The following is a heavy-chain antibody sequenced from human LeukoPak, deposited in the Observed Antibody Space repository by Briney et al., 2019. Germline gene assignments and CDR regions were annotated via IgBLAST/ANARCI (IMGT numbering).Heavy chain of an antibody. D-gene: IGHD3-10*01. V-gene: IGHV4-34*01. CDR2: INHSGST. Sequence: SETLSLTCAVYGGSFSGYYWRWIRQPPGKGLEWIGEINHSGSTNYNPSLKSRVTISVDTSKNQFSLKLSSVTAADTAVYYCARASGSPLYYFDYWGQGTLVTVSS. CDR3: ARASGSPLYYFDY. CDR1: GGSFSGYY. J-gene: IGHJ4*02.